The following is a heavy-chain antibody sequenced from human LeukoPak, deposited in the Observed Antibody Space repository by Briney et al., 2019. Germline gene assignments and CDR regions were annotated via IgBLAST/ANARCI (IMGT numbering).Heavy chain of an antibody. V-gene: IGHV3-30*18. CDR2: ISYDGSNK. CDR3: AKGRLPYSYYYYGMDV. Sequence: GGSLRLSCAASGFTFSSYGMHWVRQAPGKGLEWVAVISYDGSNKYYADSVKGRFTISRDNSKNTLYLQMNSLRAEDTAVYYCAKGRLPYSYYYYGMDVWGQGTTVTVSS. CDR1: GFTFSSYG. D-gene: IGHD4-11*01. J-gene: IGHJ6*02.